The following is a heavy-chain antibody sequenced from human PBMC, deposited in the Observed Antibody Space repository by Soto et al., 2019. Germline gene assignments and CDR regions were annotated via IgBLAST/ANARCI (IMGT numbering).Heavy chain of an antibody. Sequence: QVQLQQWGAGLLKPSETLSLTCAVYGGSFSGYYWSWIRQPPGKGLEWIGEINHSGSTNYNPSLKSRVTISVDTSKNQFSLKLSSVTAADTAVYYCARVPGIAVEYWGQGTLVTVSS. CDR3: ARVPGIAVEY. J-gene: IGHJ4*02. CDR1: GGSFSGYY. CDR2: INHSGST. V-gene: IGHV4-34*01. D-gene: IGHD6-19*01.